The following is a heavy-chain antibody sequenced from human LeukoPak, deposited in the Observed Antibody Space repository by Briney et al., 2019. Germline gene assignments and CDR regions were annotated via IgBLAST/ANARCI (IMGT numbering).Heavy chain of an antibody. J-gene: IGHJ5*02. CDR3: ARAAVATRRGSWFDP. D-gene: IGHD5-12*01. CDR1: GYTFTSHD. V-gene: IGHV1-8*01. CDR2: MNPNSGNT. Sequence: ASVKVSCKASGYTFTSHDINWVRQVTGQGLEWMGWMNPNSGNTGYAQKFQGRVTMTRNTSINTAYMELSSLRSEDTAVYYCARAAVATRRGSWFDPWGQGTLVTVSS.